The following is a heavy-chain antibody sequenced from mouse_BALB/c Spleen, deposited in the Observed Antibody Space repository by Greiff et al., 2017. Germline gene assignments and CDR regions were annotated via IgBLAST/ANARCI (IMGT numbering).Heavy chain of an antibody. CDR2: IYPGNSDT. CDR1: GYSFTSYW. D-gene: IGHD1-1*01. J-gene: IGHJ3*01. CDR3: TRAEVLRPWFAY. V-gene: IGHV1-5*01. Sequence: EVQLQQSGTVLARPGASVKMSCKASGYSFTSYWMHWVKQRPGQGLEWIGAIYPGNSDTSYNQKFKGKAKLTAVTSASTAYMELSSLTNEDSAVYYCTRAEVLRPWFAYWGQGTLVTVSA.